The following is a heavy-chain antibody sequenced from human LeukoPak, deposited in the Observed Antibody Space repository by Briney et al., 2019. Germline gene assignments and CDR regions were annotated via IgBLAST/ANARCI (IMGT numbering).Heavy chain of an antibody. CDR1: GFTFSSYG. CDR2: IPYDGSNK. J-gene: IGHJ4*02. D-gene: IGHD3-22*01. Sequence: GRSLRLSCAASGFTFSSYGKHWVRQAPGKGLEWVAVIPYDGSNKYYADSVKGRFTISRDNSKNTLYLQMNSLRAEATAVYYCAKELPLDYYDSSGYTDYWGQGTLVTVSS. CDR3: AKELPLDYYDSSGYTDY. V-gene: IGHV3-30*18.